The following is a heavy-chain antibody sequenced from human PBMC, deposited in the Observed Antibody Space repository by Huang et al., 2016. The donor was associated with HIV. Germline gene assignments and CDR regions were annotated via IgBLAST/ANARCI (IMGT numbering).Heavy chain of an antibody. CDR1: GGSFSGYY. V-gene: IGHV4-34*01. CDR3: ARGPDYYDSSGREAFDI. CDR2: INHSRSN. Sequence: QVQLQQWGAGLLKPSETLSLTCAVYGGSFSGYYWGWIRQTQGKGLERIGEINHSRSNKYNPSLKRRVTISVDTAKNEFSLKLNSVNAAETAVYYCARGPDYYDSSGREAFDIWGQGTMVTVSS. D-gene: IGHD3-22*01. J-gene: IGHJ3*02.